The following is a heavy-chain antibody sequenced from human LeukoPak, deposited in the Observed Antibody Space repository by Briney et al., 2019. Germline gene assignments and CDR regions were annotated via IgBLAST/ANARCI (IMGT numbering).Heavy chain of an antibody. CDR2: IIPVLNIT. CDR1: GGTFSSSA. D-gene: IGHD5-18*01. J-gene: IGHJ6*02. CDR3: ARDQGLTAPPPYGLDV. Sequence: SVKVSCKASGGTFSSSAITWVRQAPGQGLGWMGRIIPVLNITSYAQKFQGRVTITADTSTSTAYMELSSLRSEETAVYYCARDQGLTAPPPYGLDVWGQGTTVTVSS. V-gene: IGHV1-69*04.